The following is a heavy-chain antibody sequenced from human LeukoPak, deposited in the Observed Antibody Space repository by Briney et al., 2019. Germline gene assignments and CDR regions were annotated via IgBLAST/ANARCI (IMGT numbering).Heavy chain of an antibody. CDR2: IYPGDSDT. V-gene: IGHV5-51*01. CDR3: ARVGADYDILTGYDY. CDR1: GYSFTKSW. Sequence: GESLKISCKGSGYSFTKSWIGWERQMPGKGLEWMGIIYPGDSDTRYSPSFQGQVTISADKSISTAYLQWSSLKASDTAMYYCARVGADYDILTGYDYWGQGTLVTVSS. D-gene: IGHD3-9*01. J-gene: IGHJ4*02.